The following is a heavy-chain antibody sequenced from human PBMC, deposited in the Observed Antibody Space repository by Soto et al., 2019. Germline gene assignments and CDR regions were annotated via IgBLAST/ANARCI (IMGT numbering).Heavy chain of an antibody. Sequence: QVQLAQSGAEVKEPGASVKVSCKASGYSFTDYYMHCVRQAPGQGLEWMGWINPNDGDTTYAQKFQGRVNKTRDTSISTGYMDVSRMRNDDTAVYECARGRGRAVPSVIDIVGPWGQVTLVTVAS. CDR1: GYSFTDYY. J-gene: IGHJ5*02. V-gene: IGHV1-2*02. CDR3: ARGRGRAVPSVIDIVGP. D-gene: IGHD2-2*01. CDR2: INPNDGDT.